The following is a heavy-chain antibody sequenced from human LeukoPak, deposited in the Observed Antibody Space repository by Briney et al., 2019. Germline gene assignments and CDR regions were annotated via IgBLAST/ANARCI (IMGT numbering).Heavy chain of an antibody. CDR1: GYTFTSYY. Sequence: ASVEVSCKASGYTFTSYYMHWVRQAPGQGLEWMGIINPSGGSTSYAQKLQGRVTMTTDTSTRTAYMELRSLRYDDTAVYYCARDLGRQWELPGLDPWGQGTLVTVSS. J-gene: IGHJ5*02. V-gene: IGHV1-46*01. CDR3: ARDLGRQWELPGLDP. CDR2: INPSGGST. D-gene: IGHD1-26*01.